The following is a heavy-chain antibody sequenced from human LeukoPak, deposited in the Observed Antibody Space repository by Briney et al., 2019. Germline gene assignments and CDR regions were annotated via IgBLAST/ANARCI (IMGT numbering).Heavy chain of an antibody. J-gene: IGHJ6*03. Sequence: PGGSLRLSCAASGFTFSYYSMNWVRQAPGKGLEWVSYISHSSSTIYYADSVKGRFTISRDNAKNSLYLQMNSLRAEDTAVYYCARQLGYYYYMDAWGKGTTVTVSS. CDR3: ARQLGYYYYMDA. CDR1: GFTFSYYS. CDR2: ISHSSSTI. V-gene: IGHV3-48*01. D-gene: IGHD6-13*01.